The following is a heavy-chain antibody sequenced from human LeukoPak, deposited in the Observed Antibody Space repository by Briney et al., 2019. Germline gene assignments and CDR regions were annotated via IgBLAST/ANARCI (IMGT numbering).Heavy chain of an antibody. J-gene: IGHJ4*02. Sequence: GESLKISCKGSGYSFSSYWIGWVRQMPGKGLEWMAIIYPGDSDTRYSPSFQGQVTISADKSIGTAYLQWSSLKASDTAMYYCARHYYASGSYYNDYWGQGTLVTVSS. D-gene: IGHD3-10*01. V-gene: IGHV5-51*01. CDR1: GYSFSSYW. CDR3: ARHYYASGSYYNDY. CDR2: IYPGDSDT.